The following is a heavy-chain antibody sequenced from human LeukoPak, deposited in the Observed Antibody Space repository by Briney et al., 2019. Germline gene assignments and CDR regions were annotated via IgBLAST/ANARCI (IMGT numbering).Heavy chain of an antibody. J-gene: IGHJ4*02. CDR3: AREAPGGSGWTYFDY. D-gene: IGHD6-19*01. V-gene: IGHV4-59*01. CDR2: IYSSGST. CDR1: GGSISSYY. Sequence: SETLSLTCTVSGGSISSYYWSCVRQPPGEGLEWIAYIYSSGSTNYNPSLKSRVTISVDRSKNQFSLKLTSVTAADTAVYYCAREAPGGSGWTYFDYWGQGSLVTVSS.